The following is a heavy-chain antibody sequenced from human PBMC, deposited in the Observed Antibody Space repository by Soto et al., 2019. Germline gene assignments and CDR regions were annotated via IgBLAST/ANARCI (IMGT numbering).Heavy chain of an antibody. Sequence: QVQLVESGGGVVQPGTSLRLSCTTSGFTFSNHAMHWVRQAPGKGLEWVAQIWYDGSNKYYADSVKGRFTISRDNSRKMVYEKMNSLRVEDTAVYYCARDGQQPTPYALDVWGQGTSVTVSS. D-gene: IGHD6-13*01. CDR1: GFTFSNHA. V-gene: IGHV3-33*01. CDR3: ARDGQQPTPYALDV. CDR2: IWYDGSNK. J-gene: IGHJ6*02.